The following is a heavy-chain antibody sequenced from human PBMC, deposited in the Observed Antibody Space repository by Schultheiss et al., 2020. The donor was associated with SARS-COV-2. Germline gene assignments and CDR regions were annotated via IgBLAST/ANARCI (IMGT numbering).Heavy chain of an antibody. D-gene: IGHD1-1*01. Sequence: SQTLSLTCTVSGGSISSSSYYWGWIRQPPGKGLEWIGEIYHSGSTNYNPSLKSRVTISVDKSKNQFSLRLSSVTAADTAVYYCARGYNWNDSSFDYWGQGTLVTVSS. J-gene: IGHJ4*02. CDR3: ARGYNWNDSSFDY. V-gene: IGHV4-39*07. CDR2: IYHSGST. CDR1: GGSISSSSYY.